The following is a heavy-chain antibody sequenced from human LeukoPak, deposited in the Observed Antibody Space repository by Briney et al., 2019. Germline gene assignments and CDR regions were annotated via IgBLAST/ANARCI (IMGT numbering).Heavy chain of an antibody. D-gene: IGHD2-8*01. V-gene: IGHV4-59*01. J-gene: IGHJ5*01. CDR1: GGSISYFY. CDR3: ARAVLATKSEHWFDS. CDR2: IYYTGST. Sequence: SSETLSLTCTVSGGSISYFYWSWIRQPPGKGLEWIGYIYYTGSTNYNSSLKSRVTISVDTSKNQFSLNLSSVTAADTAMYYCARAVLATKSEHWFDSWGQGTLVTVSS.